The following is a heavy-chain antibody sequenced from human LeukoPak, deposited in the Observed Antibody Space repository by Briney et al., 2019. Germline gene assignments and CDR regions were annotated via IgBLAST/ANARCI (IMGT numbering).Heavy chain of an antibody. CDR3: ARDSPITMVRGVIRDGPDYYFYYMDV. Sequence: GSSVKVSCKASGGTFSSYAISWVRQAPGQGLEWMGGIIPIFGTANYAQKFQGRVTITTDESTSTAYMELSSLRSEDTAVYYCARDSPITMVRGVIRDGPDYYFYYMDVWGKGTTVTVSS. CDR2: IIPIFGTA. J-gene: IGHJ6*03. CDR1: GGTFSSYA. V-gene: IGHV1-69*05. D-gene: IGHD3-10*01.